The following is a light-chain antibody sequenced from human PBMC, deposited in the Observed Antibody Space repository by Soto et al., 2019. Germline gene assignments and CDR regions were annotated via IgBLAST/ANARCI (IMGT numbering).Light chain of an antibody. CDR2: EVN. CDR1: GRDVGGYDF. Sequence: QPVLTQPASVSGSPGQSITISCTGTGRDVGGYDFVSWYQQHPGKAPKLMIYEVNNRPSGVSNRFSGSKSGNTASLTISGLQAEDEGDYYCSSYTSATILGVFGTGTKLTVL. J-gene: IGLJ1*01. V-gene: IGLV2-14*01. CDR3: SSYTSATILGV.